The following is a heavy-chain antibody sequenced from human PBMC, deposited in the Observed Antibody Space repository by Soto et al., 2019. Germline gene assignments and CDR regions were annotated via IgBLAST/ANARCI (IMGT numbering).Heavy chain of an antibody. CDR2: IIPIFGTA. Sequence: GASVKVSCKASGGTFSSYAISWVRQAPGQGLEWMGGIIPIFGTANYAQKFQGRVTITADESTSTAYMELSSLRSEDTAVYYCARAYNWNYERSVKFDYWGQGTLVTVSS. D-gene: IGHD1-7*01. CDR3: ARAYNWNYERSVKFDY. J-gene: IGHJ4*02. V-gene: IGHV1-69*13. CDR1: GGTFSSYA.